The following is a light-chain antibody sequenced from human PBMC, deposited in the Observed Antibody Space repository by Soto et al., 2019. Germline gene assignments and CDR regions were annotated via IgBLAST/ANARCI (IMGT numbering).Light chain of an antibody. CDR1: QDISTS. CDR3: QQVNGYPFT. J-gene: IGKJ4*01. Sequence: DIQLTQSPSFLSASVGDTVTITCRASQDISTSLAWYQQKPGMAPKLLIYAASTLHSGVPSRFSGSGSGTEFTLTVSGLQPEDLATYSCQQVNGYPFTFGGGTKVDIK. CDR2: AAS. V-gene: IGKV1-9*01.